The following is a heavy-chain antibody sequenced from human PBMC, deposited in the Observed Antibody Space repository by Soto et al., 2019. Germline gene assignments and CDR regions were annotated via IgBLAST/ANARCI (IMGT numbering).Heavy chain of an antibody. CDR3: AKSIYWNLVPAHFDY. J-gene: IGHJ4*02. CDR1: GLTFSSYA. V-gene: IGHV3-23*01. CDR2: ISGSGGST. D-gene: IGHD1-1*01. Sequence: GGSLRLSCAASGLTFSSYAMSWVRQAPGKGLEWVSAISGSGGSTYYADSVKGRFTISRDNSNNTLYLQMNSLRAEDTAVYYCAKSIYWNLVPAHFDYWGQGTLVTVSS.